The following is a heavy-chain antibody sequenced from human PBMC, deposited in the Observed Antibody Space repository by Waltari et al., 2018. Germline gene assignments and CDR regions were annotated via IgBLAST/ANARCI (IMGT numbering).Heavy chain of an antibody. Sequence: QIALKESGPTLLRPTQTLTLTCSFSGFSLTSGLGVVWVRPPPEKALEWLALIYWNGDKRYSPFLRSRLTIPGDTAKSQVVLTMSDVDPVDTSTYYCKQVGGVWGQGILVTVSS. J-gene: IGHJ4*02. D-gene: IGHD3-16*01. CDR2: IYWNGDK. V-gene: IGHV2-5*01. CDR1: GFSLTSGLG. CDR3: KQVGGV.